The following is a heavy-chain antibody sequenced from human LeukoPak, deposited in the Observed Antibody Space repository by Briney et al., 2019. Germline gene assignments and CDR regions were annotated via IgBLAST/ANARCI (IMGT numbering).Heavy chain of an antibody. CDR1: GFTFSSYW. D-gene: IGHD3-10*02. J-gene: IGHJ6*04. Sequence: GGSLRPSCAASGFTFSSYWMNWVRQAPGKGLEWVSYISSSGSTIYYADSVKGRFTISRDNAKNSLYLQMNSLRAEDTAVYYCAELGITMIGGVWGEGTTVTISS. CDR2: ISSSGSTI. V-gene: IGHV3-48*04. CDR3: AELGITMIGGV.